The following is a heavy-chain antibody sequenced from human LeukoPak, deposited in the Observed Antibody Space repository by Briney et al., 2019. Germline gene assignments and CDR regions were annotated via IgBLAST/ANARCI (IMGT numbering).Heavy chain of an antibody. CDR1: GGTFSSYA. J-gene: IGHJ5*02. V-gene: IGHV1-69*05. CDR2: IISISPTA. D-gene: IGHD1/OR15-1a*01. CDR3: ARGRVSGTTFVTWFGT. Sequence: EASVNVPCKASGGTFSSYAISWVRQAPGQGLEWLGGIISISPTANYAQKFQDRVTMNMDESTTTAFMELSSLRSDDTAVYYCARGRVSGTTFVTWFGTWGQRTLVTVSS.